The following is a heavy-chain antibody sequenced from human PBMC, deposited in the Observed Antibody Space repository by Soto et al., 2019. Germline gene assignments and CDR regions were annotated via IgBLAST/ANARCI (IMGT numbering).Heavy chain of an antibody. CDR1: GFTLTSNG. V-gene: IGHV3-23*01. D-gene: IGHD1-26*01. J-gene: IGHJ4*02. Sequence: EVQLLESGGGLVQPGGSLRLCCAAPGFTLTSNGMSWVRQAPGKGLQWVSGITGSDGVTFYEDSVKGRFTLARDTSKSALCLQMNSLRNEDTAVYYCTWRSGNYYDYWGQGTLVTVSS. CDR2: ITGSDGVT. CDR3: TWRSGNYYDY.